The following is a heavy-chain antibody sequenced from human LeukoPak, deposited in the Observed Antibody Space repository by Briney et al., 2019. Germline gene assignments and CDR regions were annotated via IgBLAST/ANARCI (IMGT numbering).Heavy chain of an antibody. CDR3: AKDTQLGWDYFDY. CDR1: GFTFDDYA. CDR2: ISWNSGSI. D-gene: IGHD6-19*01. J-gene: IGHJ4*02. Sequence: PGGSLRLSCIASGFTFDDYAMHWVRQAPGKGLEWVSGISWNSGSIGYADSVKGRFTISRDNAKNSLHLQMNSLRAEDTALYYCAKDTQLGWDYFDYWGQGTLVTVSS. V-gene: IGHV3-9*01.